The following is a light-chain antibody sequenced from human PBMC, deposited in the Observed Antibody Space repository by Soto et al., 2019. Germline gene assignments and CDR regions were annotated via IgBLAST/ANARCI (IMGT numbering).Light chain of an antibody. CDR1: SSNIGSYTL. Sequence: QSVLTQPASVSGSPGQSITISCTGTSSNIGSYTLVSWFQQHPGKAPKLLIYEASRRPSGVSNRFSGSKSGNTASLTISGLQAEDEADYYCCSYAGSSTWVFGGGTQLTVL. V-gene: IGLV2-23*01. CDR3: CSYAGSSTWV. J-gene: IGLJ3*02. CDR2: EAS.